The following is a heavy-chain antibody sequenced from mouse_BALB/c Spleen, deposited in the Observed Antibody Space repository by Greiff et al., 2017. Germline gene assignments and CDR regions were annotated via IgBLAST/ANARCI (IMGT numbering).Heavy chain of an antibody. V-gene: IGHV1-9*01. CDR3: ARPNWDGYAMDY. CDR2: ILPGSGST. CDR1: GYTFSSYW. Sequence: QVQLQQSGAELMKPGASVKISCTATGYTFSSYWLEWVKQRPGHGLELIGEILPGSGSTNYNENFNGKATFTADTSSNTAYMQLSSLTSEDSAVYYCARPNWDGYAMDYWGRGTEVTVSS. J-gene: IGHJ4*01. D-gene: IGHD4-1*02.